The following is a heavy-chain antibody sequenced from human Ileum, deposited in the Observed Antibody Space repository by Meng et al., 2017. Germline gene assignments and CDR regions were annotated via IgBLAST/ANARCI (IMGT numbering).Heavy chain of an antibody. J-gene: IGHJ4*02. CDR3: AHSPQGYFDY. CDR1: GFSLATSGVS. CDR2: IYWDDDK. V-gene: IGHV2-5*02. Sequence: QITLKEPGPGLVQATQTLTLTCNFSGFSLATSGVSVAWIRQPPGEALEWLALIYWDDDKRYSPSLKNRLAITKYTSKNQVVLTMTNMDPMDTGTYYCAHSPQGYFDYWGPGTLVTVSS.